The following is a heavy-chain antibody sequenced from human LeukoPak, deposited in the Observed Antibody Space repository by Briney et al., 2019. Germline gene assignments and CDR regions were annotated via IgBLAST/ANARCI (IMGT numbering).Heavy chain of an antibody. V-gene: IGHV3-7*01. CDR3: PRGETYYDFSGVVPYPSYTYIAV. CDR2: INSFGGKP. CDR1: GFPFRSYW. J-gene: IGHJ6*01. Sequence: GGSLRLSCTASGFPFRSYWMAWVRQAPGKGLEWVANINSFGGKPDYVVSVNGRFPISRENAKNPPYLELRSLRAGDTAIYLCPRGETYYDFSGVVPYPSYTYIAVWGEGTSVTVSS. D-gene: IGHD3-3*01.